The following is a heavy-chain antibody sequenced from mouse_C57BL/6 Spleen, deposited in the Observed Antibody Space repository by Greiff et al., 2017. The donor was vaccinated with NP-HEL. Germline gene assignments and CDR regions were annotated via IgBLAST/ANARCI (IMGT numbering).Heavy chain of an antibody. V-gene: IGHV1-47*01. CDR1: GYTFTTYP. Sequence: QVQLKESGAELVKPGASVKMSCKASGYTFTTYPIEWMKQNHGKSLEWIGNFYPYNDDTKYNEKFKGKATLTVEKSSSTVYLELSRLTSADSAVYYWARQAYGSSYGYFDYWGQGTTLTVSS. CDR3: ARQAYGSSYGYFDY. J-gene: IGHJ2*01. CDR2: FYPYNDDT. D-gene: IGHD1-1*01.